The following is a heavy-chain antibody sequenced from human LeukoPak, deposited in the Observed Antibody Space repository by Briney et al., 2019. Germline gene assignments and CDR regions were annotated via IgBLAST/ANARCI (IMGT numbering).Heavy chain of an antibody. V-gene: IGHV3-21*01. CDR1: GFTFSTYG. Sequence: GGSLRLSCAASGFTFSTYGMTWVRQAPGKGLEWVSSISSDSSFIYYADSVKGRFTISRDNAKNSLYLQMSGLRAEDTAVYYCVGYGGNSFWGQGTLVTVSS. J-gene: IGHJ4*02. CDR3: VGYGGNSF. CDR2: ISSDSSFI. D-gene: IGHD4-23*01.